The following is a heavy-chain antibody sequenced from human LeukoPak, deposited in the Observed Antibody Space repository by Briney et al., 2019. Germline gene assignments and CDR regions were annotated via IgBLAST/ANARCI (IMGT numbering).Heavy chain of an antibody. CDR1: GASISSHY. J-gene: IGHJ4*02. V-gene: IGHV4-4*07. CDR2: LSTTGAT. D-gene: IGHD5-24*01. CDR3: AREANMARPFDY. Sequence: SETLSLTCTVSGASISSHYWSWIRQPAGKGLEWIGRLSTTGATNYSPSLRSRVTLSRDTSRNQFSLKLNSVTAADTAIYYCAREANMARPFDYWGQGTLVTVSS.